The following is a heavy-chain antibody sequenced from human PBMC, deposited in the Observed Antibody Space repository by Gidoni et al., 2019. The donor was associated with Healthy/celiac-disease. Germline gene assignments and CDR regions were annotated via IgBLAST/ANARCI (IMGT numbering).Heavy chain of an antibody. CDR3: AKDILAGSSDPRYYYYGMDV. D-gene: IGHD2-21*02. CDR2: ISWNSGSI. CDR1: GFTFDDYA. J-gene: IGHJ6*02. V-gene: IGHV3-9*01. Sequence: EVQLVESGGGLVQPGRSLRLSCAASGFTFDDYAMHWVRQAPGKGLEWVSGISWNSGSIGYADSVKGRFTISRDNAKNSLYLQMNSLRAEDTALYYCAKDILAGSSDPRYYYYGMDVWGQGTTVTVSS.